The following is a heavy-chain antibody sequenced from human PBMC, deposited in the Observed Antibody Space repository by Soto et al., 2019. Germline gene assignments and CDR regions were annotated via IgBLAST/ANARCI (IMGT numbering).Heavy chain of an antibody. D-gene: IGHD1-26*01. V-gene: IGHV3-23*01. CDR1: GFTFSKYG. Sequence: GGSLRLSCVASGFTFSKYGMNWVRQTPRKGLEWVSAISGSGNSTYYADSVKGRFTISRDNSRNTLYLQMNSLRAEDTAVYYCAKDLSPSSGTYYGYFDHWGQGTLVTVSS. CDR2: ISGSGNST. J-gene: IGHJ4*02. CDR3: AKDLSPSSGTYYGYFDH.